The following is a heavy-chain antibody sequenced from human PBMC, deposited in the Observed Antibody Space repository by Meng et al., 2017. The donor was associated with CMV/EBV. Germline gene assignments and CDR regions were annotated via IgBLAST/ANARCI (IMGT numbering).Heavy chain of an antibody. Sequence: SCAASGFTFSSDGMHWGRQAPGKGLEWVAVIWYDGSNKYYADSVKGRFTISRDNSKNTLYLQMNSLRAEDTAVYYCARGYYDSSGYDCWGQGTLVTVSS. V-gene: IGHV3-33*01. CDR1: GFTFSSDG. CDR3: ARGYYDSSGYDC. J-gene: IGHJ4*02. D-gene: IGHD3-22*01. CDR2: IWYDGSNK.